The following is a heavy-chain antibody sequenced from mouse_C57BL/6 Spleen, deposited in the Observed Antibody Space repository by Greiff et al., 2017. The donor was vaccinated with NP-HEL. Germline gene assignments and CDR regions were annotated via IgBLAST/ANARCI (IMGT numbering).Heavy chain of an antibody. Sequence: QVQLKESGAELERPGTSVKVSCKASGYAFTNYLIEWVKQRPGQGLEWIGVINPGSGGTNYNEKFKGKATLTADKSSSTAYMQLSSLTSEDSAVYFCARGRMGNWYFDVWGTGTTVTVSS. CDR3: ARGRMGNWYFDV. CDR2: INPGSGGT. J-gene: IGHJ1*03. D-gene: IGHD2-3*01. V-gene: IGHV1-54*01. CDR1: GYAFTNYL.